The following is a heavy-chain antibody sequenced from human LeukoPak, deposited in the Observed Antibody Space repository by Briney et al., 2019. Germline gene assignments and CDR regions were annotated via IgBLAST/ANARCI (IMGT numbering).Heavy chain of an antibody. CDR3: ARFRLLRFLEWYMDV. Sequence: GESLKISCKGSGYSITSHWIAWVRQMPGKGLEWMGIIYPGDSDTRYSPSFQGQVTISADKSISTAYLQWSSLKASDTAMYYCARFRLLRFLEWYMDVWGKGTTVTVSS. CDR1: GYSITSHW. V-gene: IGHV5-51*01. D-gene: IGHD3-3*01. J-gene: IGHJ6*03. CDR2: IYPGDSDT.